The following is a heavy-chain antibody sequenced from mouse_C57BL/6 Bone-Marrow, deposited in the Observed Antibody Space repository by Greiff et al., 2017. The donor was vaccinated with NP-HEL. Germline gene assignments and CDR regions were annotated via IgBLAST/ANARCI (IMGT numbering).Heavy chain of an antibody. V-gene: IGHV1-64*01. J-gene: IGHJ3*01. CDR3: ARGYYGSSPWFAY. CDR1: GYTFTSYW. CDR2: IHPNSGST. Sequence: QVQLQQPGAELVKPGASVKLSCKASGYTFTSYWMHWVKQRPGQGLEWIGMIHPNSGSTNYNEKFKSKATLTVDKSSSTAYMQLSSLTSEDSAVYYCARGYYGSSPWFAYWGQGTLVTVSA. D-gene: IGHD1-1*01.